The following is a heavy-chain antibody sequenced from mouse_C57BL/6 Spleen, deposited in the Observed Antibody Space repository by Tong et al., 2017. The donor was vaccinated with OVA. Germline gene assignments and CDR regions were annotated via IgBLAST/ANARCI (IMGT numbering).Heavy chain of an antibody. V-gene: IGHV5-4*01. CDR3: ARRYYGSSYWYFDV. J-gene: IGHJ1*03. CDR2: ISDGGSYT. CDR1: GFTFSSYA. Sequence: EVQLQESGGGLVKPGGSLKLSCAASGFTFSSYAMSWVRQTPEKRLEWVATISDGGSYTYYPDNVKGRFTISRDNAKNNLYLQMSHLKSEDTAMYYCARRYYGSSYWYFDVWGTGTTVTVSS. D-gene: IGHD1-1*01.